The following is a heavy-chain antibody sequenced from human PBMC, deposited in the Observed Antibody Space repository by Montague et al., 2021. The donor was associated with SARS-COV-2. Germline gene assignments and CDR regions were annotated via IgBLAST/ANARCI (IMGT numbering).Heavy chain of an antibody. CDR1: GDSVSSNIAP. D-gene: IGHD2-2*01. V-gene: IGHV6-1*01. CDR2: TYYRSKWYN. J-gene: IGHJ4*02. Sequence: CAISGDSVSSNIAPWNWIRQSPSRGLEWLGRTYYRSKWYNDYAESVKSRITIDPDTSKHQFSLHLNSVTPEDTAVYYCARIPVGSKYYFDFWGQGTLVTVSS. CDR3: ARIPVGSKYYFDF.